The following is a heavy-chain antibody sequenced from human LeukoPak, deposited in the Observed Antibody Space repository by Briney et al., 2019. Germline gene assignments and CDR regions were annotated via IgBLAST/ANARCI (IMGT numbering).Heavy chain of an antibody. CDR1: GFTFSSYW. CDR2: IKQDGSEK. J-gene: IGHJ6*03. CDR3: AREMSSSWYASVVGYYYYMDV. D-gene: IGHD6-13*01. V-gene: IGHV3-7*01. Sequence: GGSLRLSCAASGFTFSSYWMSWVRQAPGKGLEWVANIKQDGSEKYYVASVKGPFTISRDNAKISLYLQMNSLRAEDTAVYYCAREMSSSWYASVVGYYYYMDVWGKGTTVTVSS.